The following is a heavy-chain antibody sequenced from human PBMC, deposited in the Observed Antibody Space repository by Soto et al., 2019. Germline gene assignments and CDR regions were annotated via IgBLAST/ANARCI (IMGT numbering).Heavy chain of an antibody. D-gene: IGHD6-13*01. CDR2: INHSGST. Sequence: QVQLQQWGAGLLKPSETLSLTCAVYGESFSGNYWSWIRQPPGKGLEWIGEINHSGSTNYNPSLKSRVPISVDTSKNQFSLKLSSVTAADAAVYYCARQIAAAAYFDYWGQGNLVTVSS. J-gene: IGHJ4*02. V-gene: IGHV4-34*01. CDR1: GESFSGNY. CDR3: ARQIAAAAYFDY.